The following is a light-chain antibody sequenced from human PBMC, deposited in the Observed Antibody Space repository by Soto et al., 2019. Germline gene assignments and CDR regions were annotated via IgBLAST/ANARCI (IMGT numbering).Light chain of an antibody. CDR3: QQRSNWPPT. Sequence: EILLTQSPATLSLSPGERGTLSCRASQSVSSYLAWYQQKPGQSPRILIYDASNRDTGIPARFSGSGSGTDFTLTISSLEPEDFSVYYCQQRSNWPPTFGGGTKVDIK. CDR1: QSVSSY. V-gene: IGKV3-11*01. J-gene: IGKJ4*01. CDR2: DAS.